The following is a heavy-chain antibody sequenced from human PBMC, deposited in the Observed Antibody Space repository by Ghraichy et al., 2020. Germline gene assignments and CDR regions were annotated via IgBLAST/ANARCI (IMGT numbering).Heavy chain of an antibody. D-gene: IGHD5-18*01. CDR3: ARVPQQVDREGYSYGFDY. Sequence: ASVKVSCKASGYTFTSYYMHWVRQAPGQGLEWMGIINPSGGSTSYAQKFQGRVTMTRDTSTSTVYMELSSLRSEDTAVYYCARVPQQVDREGYSYGFDYWGQGTLVTVSS. J-gene: IGHJ4*02. CDR2: INPSGGST. CDR1: GYTFTSYY. V-gene: IGHV1-46*01.